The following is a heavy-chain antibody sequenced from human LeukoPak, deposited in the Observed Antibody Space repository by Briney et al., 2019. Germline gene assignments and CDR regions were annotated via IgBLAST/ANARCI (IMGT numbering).Heavy chain of an antibody. CDR3: ARERLLEWKHYYYMDV. CDR1: GYTFTGYY. Sequence: ASVKVSCKASGYTFTGYYMHWVRQAPGQGLEWMGGIIPIFGTANYAQKFQGRVTITADKSTSTAYMELSSLRSEDTAVYYCARERLLEWKHYYYMDVWGKGTTVTVSS. J-gene: IGHJ6*03. V-gene: IGHV1-69*06. CDR2: IIPIFGTA. D-gene: IGHD3-3*01.